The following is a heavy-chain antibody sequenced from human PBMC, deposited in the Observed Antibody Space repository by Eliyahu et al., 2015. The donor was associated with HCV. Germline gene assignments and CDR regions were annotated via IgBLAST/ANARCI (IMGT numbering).Heavy chain of an antibody. CDR1: GYXFTDYX. CDR3: ARDSVDIVAATVGQWSAFDI. D-gene: IGHD1-26*01. Sequence: QVQLVQSGAEVKKPGASVKVXCKXSGYXFTDYXXNXVRQAPGQGLEXMGWINPHSGDTNYAQNFQGRVTMTRDTSINTAYMEVRRLRSDDTAVYYYARDSVDIVAATVGQWSAFDIWGQGTMVTVFS. CDR2: INPHSGDT. V-gene: IGHV1-2*02. J-gene: IGHJ3*02.